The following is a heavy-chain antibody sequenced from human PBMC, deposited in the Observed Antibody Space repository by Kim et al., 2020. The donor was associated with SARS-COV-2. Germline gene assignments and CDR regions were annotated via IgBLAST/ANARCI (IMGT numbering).Heavy chain of an antibody. J-gene: IGHJ4*02. CDR2: IYYSGST. CDR3: ARPQVAWDLYYFDY. CDR1: GVSISSSSYY. Sequence: SETLSLTCTVSGVSISSSSYYWGWIRQPPGKGLEWIGSIYYSGSTYYNPSLKSRVTISVDTSKNQFSLKLSSVTAADTAVYYCARPQVAWDLYYFDYWGQGTLVTVSS. V-gene: IGHV4-39*01. D-gene: IGHD5-12*01.